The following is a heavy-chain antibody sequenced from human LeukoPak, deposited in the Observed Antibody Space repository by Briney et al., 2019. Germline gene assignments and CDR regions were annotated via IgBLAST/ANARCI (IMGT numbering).Heavy chain of an antibody. J-gene: IGHJ4*02. CDR1: GYSFTNYW. V-gene: IGHV5-51*01. CDR3: ARKGRYCSSTNCPFDY. Sequence: ESLKIFCKGSGYSFTNYWIRWVRQMPGKGLEWMGIIYLGDSDTRYSPSFQGQVTISADKSISIAYLQWSSLKASDTAMYYCARKGRYCSSTNCPFDYWGQGTLVTVSS. D-gene: IGHD2-2*01. CDR2: IYLGDSDT.